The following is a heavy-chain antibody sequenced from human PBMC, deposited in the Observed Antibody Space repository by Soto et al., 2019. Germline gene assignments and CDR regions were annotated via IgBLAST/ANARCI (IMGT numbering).Heavy chain of an antibody. CDR2: ISSSSSYI. J-gene: IGHJ3*02. V-gene: IGHV3-21*01. CDR3: ARDKPTLNAFDI. Sequence: GGSLRLSCAASGFTFSSYSMNWVRQAPGKGLEWVSSISSSSSYIYYADSVKGRFTISRDNAKNSLYLQMNSLRAEDTAVYYCARDKPTLNAFDIWGQGTMVTVSS. CDR1: GFTFSSYS.